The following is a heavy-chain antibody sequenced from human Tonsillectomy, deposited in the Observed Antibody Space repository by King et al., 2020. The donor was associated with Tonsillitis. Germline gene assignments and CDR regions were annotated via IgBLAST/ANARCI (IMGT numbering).Heavy chain of an antibody. CDR1: GGTFSSYA. V-gene: IGHV1-69*09. CDR2: IIPILGIA. CDR3: ARDDDSPPDCGDYDVPPFDY. D-gene: IGHD4-17*01. Sequence: QLVQSGAEVKKPGSSVKVSCKASGGTFSSYAISWVRQAPGQGLEWMGRIIPILGIANYAQKFQGRVTITADKSTSTAYMELSSLRSEDTAVYYCARDDDSPPDCGDYDVPPFDYWGQGTLVTVSS. J-gene: IGHJ4*02.